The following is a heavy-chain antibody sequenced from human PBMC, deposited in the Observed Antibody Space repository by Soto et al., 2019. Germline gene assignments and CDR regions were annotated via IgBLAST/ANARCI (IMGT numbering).Heavy chain of an antibody. J-gene: IGHJ3*02. CDR1: GGSFRGYY. D-gene: IGHD3-10*01. CDR3: ARGPRGSGSYYKGAFDI. V-gene: IGHV4-34*01. CDR2: INHSGST. Sequence: SETLSLTCAVYGGSFRGYYWSWIRQPPGKGLEWIGEINHSGSTNYNPSLKSRVTISVDTSKNQFSLKLSSVTAADTAVYYCARGPRGSGSYYKGAFDIWGQGTMVTVSS.